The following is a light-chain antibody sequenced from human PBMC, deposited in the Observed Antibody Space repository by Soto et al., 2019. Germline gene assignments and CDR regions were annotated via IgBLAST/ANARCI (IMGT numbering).Light chain of an antibody. J-gene: IGLJ1*01. V-gene: IGLV2-23*02. CDR1: SSDVGSYNV. CDR2: EVT. Sequence: SVLTQPASVSGSPGQSITISCTGASSDVGSYNVVSWYQQHPGKAPKLMIYEVTKRPSGVSNRFSGSKSGNTASLTISGLQAEDEADYYCCSYAGRSSVFGTGTKVTVL. CDR3: CSYAGRSSV.